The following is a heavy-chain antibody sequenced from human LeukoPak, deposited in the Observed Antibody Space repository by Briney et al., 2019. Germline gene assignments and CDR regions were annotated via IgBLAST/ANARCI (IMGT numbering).Heavy chain of an antibody. Sequence: TGGSLRLSCAASGFTFSSYSTNWVRQAPGKGLEWVSSISSSSSYIYYADSVKGRFTISRDNAKNSLYLQMNSLRAEDTAVYYCARVWVRGVYDYWGQGTLVTVSS. V-gene: IGHV3-21*01. J-gene: IGHJ4*02. CDR1: GFTFSSYS. CDR2: ISSSSSYI. CDR3: ARVWVRGVYDY. D-gene: IGHD3-10*01.